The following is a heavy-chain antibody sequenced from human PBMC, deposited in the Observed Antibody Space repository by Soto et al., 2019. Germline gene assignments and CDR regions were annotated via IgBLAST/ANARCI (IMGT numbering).Heavy chain of an antibody. V-gene: IGHV3-11*01. CDR3: ARDFGVLPAD. Sequence: GGSLRLSCAASGFTFSDYYMSWIRQAPGKGLEWVSYISSGGNARSSADSMKGRFTISRDNAKNSLYLQMNSLRAEDTAVYYCARDFGVLPADWGQGTLVTVSS. J-gene: IGHJ4*02. CDR2: ISSGGNAR. CDR1: GFTFSDYY. D-gene: IGHD2-2*01.